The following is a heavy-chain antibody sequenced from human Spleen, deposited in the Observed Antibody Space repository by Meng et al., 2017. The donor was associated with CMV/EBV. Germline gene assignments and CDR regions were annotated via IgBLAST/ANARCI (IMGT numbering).Heavy chain of an antibody. CDR2: INPNSGGT. Sequence: ASVKVSCKASGYTFTDNYIYWVRQAPGQGLEWMGWINPNSGGTNYVQKFQGRVTMTTDTSVSTAYMELGRLRSDDTAVFYCAREGGYSTLGYYGMDVWGQGTTVTSP. CDR1: GYTFTDNY. CDR3: AREGGYSTLGYYGMDV. D-gene: IGHD4-23*01. V-gene: IGHV1-2*02. J-gene: IGHJ6*02.